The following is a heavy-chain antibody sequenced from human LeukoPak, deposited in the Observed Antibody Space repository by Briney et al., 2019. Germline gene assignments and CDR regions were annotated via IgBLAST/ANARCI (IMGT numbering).Heavy chain of an antibody. V-gene: IGHV4-59*01. D-gene: IGHD4-23*01. CDR2: THHSGTT. CDR3: ARVNLGQLLYWYFDL. CDR1: DGSISTFY. J-gene: IGHJ2*01. Sequence: SETLSLTCAVSDGSISTFYWSWIRQPPGQGLEWIGYTHHSGTTYYNPSLKSRVTMSVNTSKHQFSLEMTSVTAADTAVYYCARVNLGQLLYWYFDLWGRGTLVTVSS.